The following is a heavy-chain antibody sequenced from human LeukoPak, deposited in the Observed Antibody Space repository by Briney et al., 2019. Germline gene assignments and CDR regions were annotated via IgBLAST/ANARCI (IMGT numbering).Heavy chain of an antibody. J-gene: IGHJ4*02. CDR1: GYSFTGYW. CDR3: ASRRLYGSHWNY. D-gene: IGHD1-26*01. V-gene: IGHV5-51*01. CDR2: IYPGDSDT. Sequence: GESLKISCKGSGYSFTGYWNGWVSHMPGKGLEWMGIIYPGDSDTRYNPSFQGQVTISADKSISTAYLQWSSLKASDTAMYYCASRRLYGSHWNYWGQGTLVTVSS.